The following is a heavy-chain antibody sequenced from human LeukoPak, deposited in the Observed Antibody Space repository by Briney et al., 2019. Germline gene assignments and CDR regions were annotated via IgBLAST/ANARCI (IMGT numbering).Heavy chain of an antibody. CDR3: AGRGYCSSTSCYEYWFDP. CDR1: GSSISSSSYY. CDR2: IYYSGST. V-gene: IGHV4-39*01. Sequence: SETLSLTCTVSGSSISSSSYYWGWIRQPPGNGLEWIGIIYYSGSTYYNPSLKSRLTISVDTSKNQFSLKLSSVTATDTAVYYCAGRGYCSSTSCYEYWFDPWGQGTLVTVSS. D-gene: IGHD2-2*01. J-gene: IGHJ5*02.